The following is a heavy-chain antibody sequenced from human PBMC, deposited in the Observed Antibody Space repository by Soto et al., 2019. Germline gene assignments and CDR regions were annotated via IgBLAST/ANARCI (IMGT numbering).Heavy chain of an antibody. CDR1: GYTFTSYG. CDR2: INGYNGNT. J-gene: IGHJ6*02. Sequence: XSVKVSFKASGYTFTSYGISLVRHSPGQGLEWMGWINGYNGNTNHAQKLQGRVTMSTDTSTSTAYMELRSLRSDDSAVYYCARMGDVPYYYYGMDVWGQGTTVTV. V-gene: IGHV1-18*01. CDR3: ARMGDVPYYYYGMDV. D-gene: IGHD3-16*01.